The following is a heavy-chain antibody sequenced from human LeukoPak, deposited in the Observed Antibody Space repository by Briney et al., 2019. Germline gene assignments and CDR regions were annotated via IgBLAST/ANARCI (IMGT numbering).Heavy chain of an antibody. J-gene: IGHJ4*02. V-gene: IGHV3-48*03. Sequence: GGSLRLSCEASGFTFSDYEMHWIRQAPGKGLEWVSYITKTGASKYYAPSVRGRFIISSDTAENSVHLQMNSLRAEDSALYYCARGRIPRSESFFDFWGQGTLVTVSS. CDR1: GFTFSDYE. CDR3: ARGRIPRSESFFDF. CDR2: ITKTGASK.